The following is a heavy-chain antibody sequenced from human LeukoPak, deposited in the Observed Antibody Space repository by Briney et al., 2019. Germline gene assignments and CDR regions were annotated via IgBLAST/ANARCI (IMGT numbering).Heavy chain of an antibody. V-gene: IGHV3-23*01. CDR3: AKEGPYSSGWFYYYYGMDV. D-gene: IGHD6-19*01. Sequence: GGSLRLSCAASGFTFSSYAMSWVRQAPGKGLEWVSAISGIGGSTYYADSVKGRFTIYRDISKNTLYLQINSLRAEDTAVYYCAKEGPYSSGWFYYYYGMDVWGQGTTVTVSS. CDR1: GFTFSSYA. CDR2: ISGIGGST. J-gene: IGHJ6*02.